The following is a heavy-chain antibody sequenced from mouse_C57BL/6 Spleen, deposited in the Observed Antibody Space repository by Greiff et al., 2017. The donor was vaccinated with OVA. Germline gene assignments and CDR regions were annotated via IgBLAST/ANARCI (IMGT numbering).Heavy chain of an antibody. V-gene: IGHV14-3*01. Sequence: VQLKESVAELVRPGASVKLSCTASGFNIKNTYMHWVKQRPEQGLEWIGRIDPANGNTKYAPKFQGKATITADTSSNTAYLQLSSLTSEDTAIYYCARSDPYEYDFAWFAYWGQGTLVTVSA. CDR1: GFNIKNTY. J-gene: IGHJ3*01. D-gene: IGHD2-4*01. CDR3: ARSDPYEYDFAWFAY. CDR2: IDPANGNT.